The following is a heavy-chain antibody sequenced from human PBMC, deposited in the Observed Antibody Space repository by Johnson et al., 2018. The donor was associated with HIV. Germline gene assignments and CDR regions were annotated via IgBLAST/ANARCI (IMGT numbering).Heavy chain of an antibody. V-gene: IGHV3-33*08. CDR2: IWSDGSNK. D-gene: IGHD1-26*01. Sequence: QVQLVESGGGLVKPGGSLRVSCAASGFTFSNAWMSWVRQAPGKGLEWVRQAPGKGLEWVAVIWSDGSNKHYADSVKGRFTISRDNSKNTLYLQMNSLRAEDTAMYFCARASGTYPDDAFDIWGRGTMVTVYS. CDR3: ARASGTYPDDAFDI. J-gene: IGHJ3*02. CDR1: GFTFSNAWMSWVRQAPGKG.